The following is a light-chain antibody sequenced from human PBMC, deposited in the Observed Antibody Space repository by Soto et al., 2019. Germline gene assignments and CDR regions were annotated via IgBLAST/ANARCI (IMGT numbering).Light chain of an antibody. J-gene: IGLJ1*01. CDR1: KNDIGGYDF. Sequence: QSALTQPPSASGSPGQSVTISCTGTKNDIGGYDFVSWYQHHPGKAPRLIIYEVVKRPSGVPDRFSGSKSGNTASLTVSGLQAADEGDYFCKSYAGSNTYVFGSGTKVTVL. CDR3: KSYAGSNTYV. CDR2: EVV. V-gene: IGLV2-8*01.